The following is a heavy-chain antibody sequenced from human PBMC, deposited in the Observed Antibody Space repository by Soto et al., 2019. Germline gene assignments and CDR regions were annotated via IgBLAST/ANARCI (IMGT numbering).Heavy chain of an antibody. D-gene: IGHD2-2*01. V-gene: IGHV3-7*05. J-gene: IGHJ6*02. CDR1: GFTFSSYW. Sequence: GGSLRLSCAASGFTFSSYWMSWVRQAPGKGLEWVANIKQDGSEKYYVDSVKGRFTISRDNAKNSLYLQMNSLRAEDTAVYYCARASQYCSSTSCSYYGMDVWGQGTTVTVSS. CDR2: IKQDGSEK. CDR3: ARASQYCSSTSCSYYGMDV.